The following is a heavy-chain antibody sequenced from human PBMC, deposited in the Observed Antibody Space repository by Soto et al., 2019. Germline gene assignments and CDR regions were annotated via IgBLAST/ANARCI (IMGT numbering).Heavy chain of an antibody. D-gene: IGHD6-19*01. CDR2: IDGTGDNT. CDR3: AKQATGWFNDAFDV. Sequence: EVQLLESGGGLVQPGGSLTLSCAASGFTFSSYAMSWLRQAPGKGLEWVSAIDGTGDNTHYADSVKGRFTFSRDNSRNTLYLQMNGLRTEDTALYYCAKQATGWFNDAFDVWGQGTVVTVSS. CDR1: GFTFSSYA. V-gene: IGHV3-23*01. J-gene: IGHJ3*01.